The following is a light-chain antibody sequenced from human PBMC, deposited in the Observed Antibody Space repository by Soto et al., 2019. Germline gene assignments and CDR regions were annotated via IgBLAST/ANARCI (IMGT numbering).Light chain of an antibody. V-gene: IGLV2-14*01. CDR2: EVS. Sequence: QYTLTQPASASGSPGQSITISCTGTSSDVGGYNYVSWYQQHPGKAPKLMIYEVSNRPSGVSNHLSGSKSGNTAALTISGLQAEDEADYYCSSYTSRSTLDYVFGSGTKVTVL. CDR1: SSDVGGYNY. CDR3: SSYTSRSTLDYV. J-gene: IGLJ1*01.